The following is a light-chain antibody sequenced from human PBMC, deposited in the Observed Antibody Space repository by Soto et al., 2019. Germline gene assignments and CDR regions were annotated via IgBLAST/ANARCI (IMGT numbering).Light chain of an antibody. CDR2: DVS. Sequence: QSALTQPRSVSGSPGQSVTISCTGTSSDVGDYNYVSWYQQHPGKAPKLMIYDVSKRPSGVPDRLSVSKSGNTASLTISGLQAEDEADYYCCSYAGSRYVFGTGTKLTVL. CDR1: SSDVGDYNY. CDR3: CSYAGSRYV. J-gene: IGLJ1*01. V-gene: IGLV2-11*01.